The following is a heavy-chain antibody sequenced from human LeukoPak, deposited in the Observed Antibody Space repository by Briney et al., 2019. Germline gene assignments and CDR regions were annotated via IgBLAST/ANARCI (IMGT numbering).Heavy chain of an antibody. J-gene: IGHJ4*02. CDR1: GGSISSYY. CDR2: IYYSGST. CDR3: ATFPHYDFWSGYPN. D-gene: IGHD3-3*01. V-gene: IGHV4-59*01. Sequence: SETLSLTCTVSGGSISSYYWSWIRQPPGKGLEWIGYIYYSGSTNYNPSLKSRVTISIDTSKNQFSLKLSSVTAADTAVYYCATFPHYDFWSGYPNWGQGTLVTVSS.